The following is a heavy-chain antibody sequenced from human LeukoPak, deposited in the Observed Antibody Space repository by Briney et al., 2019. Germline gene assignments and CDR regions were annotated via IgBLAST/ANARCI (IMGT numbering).Heavy chain of an antibody. Sequence: GRSLRLSCAASGFTFSSYAMHWVRQAPGKGLEWVAVISYDGSNKYYADSVKGRFTISRDNSKNTLYLQMNSLRAEDTAVYYCAKDLAAATSHWGQGTLVTVSS. J-gene: IGHJ4*02. V-gene: IGHV3-30-3*01. CDR1: GFTFSSYA. CDR2: ISYDGSNK. D-gene: IGHD2-15*01. CDR3: AKDLAAATSH.